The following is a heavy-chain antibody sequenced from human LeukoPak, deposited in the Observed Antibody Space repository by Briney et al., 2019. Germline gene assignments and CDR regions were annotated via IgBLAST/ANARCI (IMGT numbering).Heavy chain of an antibody. Sequence: PGGSLRLSCAASGFTFSSYAMHWVRQAPGKGLEYVSAISSNGGSTYYANSVKGRFTISRDNSKNTLYLQMGSLRAGDMAVYYCARDQGSGWYPFDYWGQGTLVTVSS. V-gene: IGHV3-64*01. CDR3: ARDQGSGWYPFDY. J-gene: IGHJ4*02. D-gene: IGHD6-19*01. CDR2: ISSNGGST. CDR1: GFTFSSYA.